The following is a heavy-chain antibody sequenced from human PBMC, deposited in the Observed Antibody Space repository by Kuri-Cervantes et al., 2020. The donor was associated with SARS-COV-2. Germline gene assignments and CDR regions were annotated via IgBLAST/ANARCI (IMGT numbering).Heavy chain of an antibody. J-gene: IGHJ4*02. CDR2: IYYDGRS. V-gene: IGHV4-39*01. CDR1: GSSISSGGYY. CDR3: ARHDY. Sequence: ESLKISCTVSGSSISSGGYYWGWIRQPPGKGLEFIGIIYYDGRSYYNTSLKSRVTISVDTSKNQFSLKHSSVTAADAAVYYCARHDYWGQGTLVTVSS.